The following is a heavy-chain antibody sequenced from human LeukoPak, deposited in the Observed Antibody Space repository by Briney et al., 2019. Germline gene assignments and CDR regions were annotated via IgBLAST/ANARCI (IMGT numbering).Heavy chain of an antibody. J-gene: IGHJ4*02. CDR1: GFTFSSYG. V-gene: IGHV3-7*01. D-gene: IGHD5-12*01. CDR3: AREGLVAQVDY. Sequence: GGSLRLSCAASGFTFSSYGMHWVRQAPGKGLEWVANIKQDGSEKYYVDSVKGRFTISRDNAKNSLYLQMNSLRAEDTAVYYCAREGLVAQVDYWGQGTLVTVSS. CDR2: IKQDGSEK.